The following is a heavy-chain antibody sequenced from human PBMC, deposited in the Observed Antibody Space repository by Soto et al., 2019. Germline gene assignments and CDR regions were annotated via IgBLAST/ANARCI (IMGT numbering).Heavy chain of an antibody. J-gene: IGHJ4*02. CDR2: ISYDGSNQ. V-gene: IGHV3-30*18. Sequence: LRLSCSASGFTFNIYGMHWVRQAPDKGLEWVALISYDGSNQYYADSVKGRFTISRDNSKNTLFLQMNSLRADDTAVYYCAKDQASGQGSFDSWGQGTLVTVSS. CDR3: AKDQASGQGSFDS. CDR1: GFTFNIYG.